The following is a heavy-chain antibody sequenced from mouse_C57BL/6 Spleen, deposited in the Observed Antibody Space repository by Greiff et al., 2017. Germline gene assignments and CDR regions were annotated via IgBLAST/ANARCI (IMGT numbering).Heavy chain of an antibody. J-gene: IGHJ4*01. CDR2: IYPGSGST. V-gene: IGHV1-55*01. CDR1: GYTFTSYW. CDR3: AKEIYYYGSSRAMDY. Sequence: QVQLQQSGAELVKPGASVKMSCKASGYTFTSYWITWVKQRPGQGLEWIGDIYPGSGSTNYNEKFKSKATLTVDTSSSTAYMQLSSLTSEDSAVYYCAKEIYYYGSSRAMDYWGQGTSVTVSS. D-gene: IGHD1-1*01.